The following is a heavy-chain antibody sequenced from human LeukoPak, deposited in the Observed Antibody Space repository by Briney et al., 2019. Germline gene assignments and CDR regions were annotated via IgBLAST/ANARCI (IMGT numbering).Heavy chain of an antibody. V-gene: IGHV3-30-3*01. J-gene: IGHJ6*02. CDR2: TSYDGSNK. Sequence: PGGSLRLSCAASGFTFSSYAMHWVRQAPGKGLEWVAVTSYDGSNKYYADSVKGRFTISRDNSKNTLYLQMNSLRAEDTAVYYCARTIFGVVTDHDYYYGMDVWGQGTTVTVSS. CDR1: GFTFSSYA. D-gene: IGHD3-3*01. CDR3: ARTIFGVVTDHDYYYGMDV.